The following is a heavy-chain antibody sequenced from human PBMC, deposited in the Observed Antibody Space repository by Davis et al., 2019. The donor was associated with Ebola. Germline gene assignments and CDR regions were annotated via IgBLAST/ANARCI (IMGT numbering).Heavy chain of an antibody. CDR3: ARFGHGAY. CDR1: DGSISSHY. V-gene: IGHV4-59*11. J-gene: IGHJ4*02. D-gene: IGHD3-16*01. CDR2: ISGSGRT. Sequence: PSETLSLTCSFSDGSISSHYWNWIRQPPGKGLEWIGFISGSGRTSYNPSLTSRITISADTSKNQFPLNLSSVTAADTAVYFCARFGHGAYWGQGTLVTVSS.